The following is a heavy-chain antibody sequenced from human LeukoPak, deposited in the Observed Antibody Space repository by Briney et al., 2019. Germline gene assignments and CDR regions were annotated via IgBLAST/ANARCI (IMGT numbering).Heavy chain of an antibody. CDR3: AKGPKPKVAFFDY. CDR1: GFTFSSYA. J-gene: IGHJ4*02. Sequence: GGSLRLSCAASGFTFSSYAMSWVRQAPGKGLEWVSAIRGSGGSTYYADSVKDRFTISRDNSKNTLYLQMNSLRAEDTAVYYCAKGPKPKVAFFDYWGQGTLVTVSS. V-gene: IGHV3-23*01. CDR2: IRGSGGST. D-gene: IGHD5-12*01.